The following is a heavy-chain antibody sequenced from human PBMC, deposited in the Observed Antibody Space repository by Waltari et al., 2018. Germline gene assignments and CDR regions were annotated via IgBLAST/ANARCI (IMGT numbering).Heavy chain of an antibody. CDR3: AKDLRASAGPY. CDR2: ISGSGKDT. D-gene: IGHD6-13*01. J-gene: IGHJ4*02. Sequence: EVQLLESGGGLVQPGGSLSLSCVGTGFSFRTYGMTWVRQAPGKGLEWVSSISGSGKDTYYADFVKGRFTMSRDNSKNTLYLHMKNVRVDDTAIYYCAKDLRASAGPYWGQGTLVTVSS. CDR1: GFSFRTYG. V-gene: IGHV3-23*01.